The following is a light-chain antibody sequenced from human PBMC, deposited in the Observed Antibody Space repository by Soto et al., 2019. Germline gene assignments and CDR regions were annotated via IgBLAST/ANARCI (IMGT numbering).Light chain of an antibody. CDR1: QIISTA. CDR3: QQLFDSPIT. J-gene: IGKJ5*01. V-gene: IGKV1-9*01. Sequence: DIQLTQCPSFLSTSIGESVTITCLASQIISTALAWYQVEPGKAPKLLIYAASTLESGVPSKFSATVSGTEFSITITSRQPEDFATYYFQQLFDSPITFGQVVRLE. CDR2: AAS.